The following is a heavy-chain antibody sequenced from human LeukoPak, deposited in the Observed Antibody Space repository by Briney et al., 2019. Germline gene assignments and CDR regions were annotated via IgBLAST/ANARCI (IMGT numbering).Heavy chain of an antibody. V-gene: IGHV3-23*01. CDR3: AKDQSSWYNFDY. J-gene: IGHJ4*02. CDR1: GFTFSSYA. CDR2: ISGSGGST. D-gene: IGHD6-13*01. Sequence: GGSLRLSCAASGFTFSSYAMSWVRQAPGKGLEWVSAISGSGGSTYYADSVKGRFTISRDNSKNTLYLQMNSLRAEDTALYYCAKDQSSWYNFDYWGQGTLVTVSS.